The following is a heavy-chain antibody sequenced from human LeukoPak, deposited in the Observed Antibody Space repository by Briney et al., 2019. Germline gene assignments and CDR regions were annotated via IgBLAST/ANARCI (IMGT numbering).Heavy chain of an antibody. CDR2: ISGSGGYT. V-gene: IGHV3-23*01. J-gene: IGHJ4*02. Sequence: GGSLRLSCAASGFTFSSYAMSWVRQAPGKGLEWVSAISGSGGYTYYADSVKGLFTISRDNFKNTLYLQMNSLRAEDTAVYYCAKGAAFYYDSSGYIDYWGQGTLVTVSS. D-gene: IGHD3-22*01. CDR1: GFTFSSYA. CDR3: AKGAAFYYDSSGYIDY.